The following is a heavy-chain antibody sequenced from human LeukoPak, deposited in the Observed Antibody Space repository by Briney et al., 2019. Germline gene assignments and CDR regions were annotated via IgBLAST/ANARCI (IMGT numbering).Heavy chain of an antibody. CDR2: INPNSGGT. V-gene: IGHV1-2*02. Sequence: GASVKVSYKASGYTFTGYYMHWVRQAPGQGLEWMGWINPNSGGTNYAQKFQGRVTMTRDTSISTAYMELSRLRSDDTAVYYCARSHYDSSGYYYLFDYWGQGTLVTVSS. J-gene: IGHJ4*02. CDR3: ARSHYDSSGYYYLFDY. D-gene: IGHD3-22*01. CDR1: GYTFTGYY.